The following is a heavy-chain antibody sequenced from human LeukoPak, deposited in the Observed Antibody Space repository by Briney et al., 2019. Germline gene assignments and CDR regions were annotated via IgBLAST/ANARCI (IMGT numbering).Heavy chain of an antibody. V-gene: IGHV4-39*07. D-gene: IGHD4-17*01. CDR2: IYYSGST. J-gene: IGHJ4*02. CDR3: ARVHDYGDYEVDY. Sequence: SETLSLTCTVSGGSISSSSYYWGWIRQPPGKGLEWIGSIYYSGSTYYNPSLKSRVTISVDTSKNQFSLKLSSVTAADTAVYYCARVHDYGDYEVDYWGQGTLVTVSS. CDR1: GGSISSSSYY.